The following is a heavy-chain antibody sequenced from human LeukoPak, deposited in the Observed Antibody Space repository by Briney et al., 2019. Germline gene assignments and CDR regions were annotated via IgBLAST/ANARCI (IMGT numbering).Heavy chain of an antibody. CDR2: ISAFNGNT. J-gene: IGHJ6*03. CDR1: GYIFSNYG. V-gene: IGHV1-18*01. Sequence: PGASVKVSCKASGYIFSNYGFSWVRQAPGQGLEWMGWISAFNGNTKYSQKFQDRVTMTTDTSTSTAYMELSSLRSEDTAVYYCAREWGYCSSTSCYAFQRGYYYYMDVWGKGTTVTVSS. D-gene: IGHD2-2*01. CDR3: AREWGYCSSTSCYAFQRGYYYYMDV.